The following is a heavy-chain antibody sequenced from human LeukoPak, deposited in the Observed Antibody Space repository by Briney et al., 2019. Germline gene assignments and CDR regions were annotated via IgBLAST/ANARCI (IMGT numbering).Heavy chain of an antibody. CDR1: GFTFSSYG. D-gene: IGHD6-19*01. Sequence: GGSLRLSCAASGFTFSSYGMHWVRQAPGKGLEWVAFIRYDGSNKCYADSVKGRFAISRDNSKNTLYLQMNSLRAEDTAVYYCAKVMGSSGWSSYWGQGTLVTVSS. J-gene: IGHJ4*02. CDR3: AKVMGSSGWSSY. CDR2: IRYDGSNK. V-gene: IGHV3-30*02.